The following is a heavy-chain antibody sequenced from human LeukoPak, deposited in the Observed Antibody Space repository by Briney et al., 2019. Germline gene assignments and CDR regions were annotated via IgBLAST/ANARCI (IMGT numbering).Heavy chain of an antibody. D-gene: IGHD5-12*01. CDR2: IYSGGST. J-gene: IGHJ6*03. V-gene: IGHV3-53*01. CDR1: GFTVSSNY. Sequence: TGGSLRLSCAASGFTVSSNYMSWVRQAPGKGLEWVSVIYSGGSTYYADSVKGRFTISRDNSKNTLYLQMNSLRAEDTAVYYCARDFGGLRFPYYYYYMDVWGKGTTVTVSS. CDR3: ARDFGGLRFPYYYYYMDV.